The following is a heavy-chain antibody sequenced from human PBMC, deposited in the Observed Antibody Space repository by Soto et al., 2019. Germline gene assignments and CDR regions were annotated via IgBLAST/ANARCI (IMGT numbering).Heavy chain of an antibody. D-gene: IGHD2-8*01. CDR3: ARDHSLYYDPHNWFDP. Sequence: GGSLRLSCAASGFTFSSYSMNWVRQAPGKGLEWVSYISSSSSTIYYADSVKGRFTISRDNAKNSLYLQMNSLRAEDTAVYYCARDHSLYYDPHNWFDPWGQGTLVTVSS. CDR2: ISSSSSTI. V-gene: IGHV3-48*01. CDR1: GFTFSSYS. J-gene: IGHJ5*02.